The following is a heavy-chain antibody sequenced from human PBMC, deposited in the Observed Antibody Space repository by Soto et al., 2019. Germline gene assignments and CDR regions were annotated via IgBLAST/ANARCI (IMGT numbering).Heavy chain of an antibody. CDR1: GLTFSSYW. J-gene: IGHJ4*02. Sequence: EVQLVESGGGLVQPGGSLRLSCAASGLTFSSYWMSWVRQAPGKGLEWVASINQDGTLKYYVDSVKGRFTISRDNAQNSFFLQMISLRAEDTAVYYCARWQSSGWYLDIWGQGTLLSVSS. CDR3: ARWQSSGWYLDI. V-gene: IGHV3-7*03. CDR2: INQDGTLK. D-gene: IGHD6-19*01.